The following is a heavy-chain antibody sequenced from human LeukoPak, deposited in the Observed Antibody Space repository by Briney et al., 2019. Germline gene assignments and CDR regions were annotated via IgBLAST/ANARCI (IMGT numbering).Heavy chain of an antibody. D-gene: IGHD1-26*01. CDR3: ATDREEVGAFDY. J-gene: IGHJ4*02. CDR1: GYTLTELS. V-gene: IGHV1-24*01. CDR2: FDPEDGET. Sequence: ASVKVSCKVSGYTLTELSMHWVRQAPGKGLERMGGFDPEDGETIYAQKFQGRVTMTEDTSTDTAYMELSSLRSEDTAVYYCATDREEVGAFDYWGQGTLVTVSS.